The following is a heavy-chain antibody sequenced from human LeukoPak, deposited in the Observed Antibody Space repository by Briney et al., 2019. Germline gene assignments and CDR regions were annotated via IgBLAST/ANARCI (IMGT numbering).Heavy chain of an antibody. Sequence: ASVKVSCKASGYTFTGYYMHWVRQAPGQGLEWMGWINPNSGGTNYAQKFQGRVTMTRDTSISTAYMELSRLRSDDTAVYYYARVPGYSYGHNDYWGQGTLVTVSS. D-gene: IGHD5-18*01. CDR3: ARVPGYSYGHNDY. V-gene: IGHV1-2*02. CDR2: INPNSGGT. J-gene: IGHJ4*02. CDR1: GYTFTGYY.